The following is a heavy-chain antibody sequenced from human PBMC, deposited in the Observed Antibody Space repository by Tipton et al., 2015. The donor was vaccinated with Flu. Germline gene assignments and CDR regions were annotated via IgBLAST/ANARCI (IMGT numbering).Heavy chain of an antibody. D-gene: IGHD4-11*01. CDR2: IHRSGST. Sequence: TLSLTCSVSGGSIGSNYFWGWIRQPPGQGLEWIGNIHRSGSTYRNPSLESRVIMSVDTSKNQFSLKLSSVTAADTAVYYCARRDYGNYASEPKNWFDPWGQGVLVTVSS. J-gene: IGHJ5*02. CDR3: ARRDYGNYASEPKNWFDP. V-gene: IGHV4-38-2*01. CDR1: GGSIGSNYF.